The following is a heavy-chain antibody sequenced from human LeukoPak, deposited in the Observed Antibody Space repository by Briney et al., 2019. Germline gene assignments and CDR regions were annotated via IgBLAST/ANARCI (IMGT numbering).Heavy chain of an antibody. V-gene: IGHV4-39*07. D-gene: IGHD6-13*01. CDR3: ARDGKSIAAADYYYYGMDV. CDR1: GGSISSINYD. CDR2: IYYSGST. Sequence: PSETLSLTCTVSGGSISSINYDWGWIRQPPGKGLEWIGSIYYSGSTYYNPSLKSRFTISVDTSKNQFSLKESSVTAADTAVYYCARDGKSIAAADYYYYGMDVWGQGTTVTVSS. J-gene: IGHJ6*02.